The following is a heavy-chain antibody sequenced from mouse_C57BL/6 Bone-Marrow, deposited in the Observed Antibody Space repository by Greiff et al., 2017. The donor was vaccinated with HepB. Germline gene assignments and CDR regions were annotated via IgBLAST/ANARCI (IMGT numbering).Heavy chain of an antibody. CDR2: IYPSDSET. D-gene: IGHD2-5*01. J-gene: IGHJ1*03. V-gene: IGHV1-61*01. CDR1: GYTFTSYW. Sequence: VQLQQPGAELVRPGSSVKLSCKASGYTFTSYWMDWVKQRPGQGLEWIGNIYPSDSETHYNQKFKDKATLTVDKSSSTAYMQLSSLTSEDSAVYYCARKDCSNVYWYFDVWGTGTTVTVSS. CDR3: ARKDCSNVYWYFDV.